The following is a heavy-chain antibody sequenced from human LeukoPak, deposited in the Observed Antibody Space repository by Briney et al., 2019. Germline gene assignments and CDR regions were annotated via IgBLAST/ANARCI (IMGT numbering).Heavy chain of an antibody. Sequence: GGSLRLSCAASGFTFSSCAMSWVRQAPGKGLKWVSAISASGGGSTYYADSVKGRFTISRDNSKNTLYLQMNSLRAEDTAVYYCARVKGSYSNGYWGQGTLVTVSS. V-gene: IGHV3-23*01. J-gene: IGHJ4*02. CDR3: ARVKGSYSNGY. CDR2: ISASGGGST. CDR1: GFTFSSCA. D-gene: IGHD3-22*01.